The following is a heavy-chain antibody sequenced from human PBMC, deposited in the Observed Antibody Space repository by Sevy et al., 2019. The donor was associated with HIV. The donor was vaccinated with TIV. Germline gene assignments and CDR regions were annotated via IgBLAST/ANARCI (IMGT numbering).Heavy chain of an antibody. CDR3: ARGYCSGGSCYYYYYGMDV. Sequence: GGSLRLSCAASGFTFSSYWMSWVRQAPGKGLEWVANIKQGGTEKYYVDSVKGRFTIPRDNAKNSLYLQMNSLRAEDTAVYYCARGYCSGGSCYYYYYGMDVWGQGTTVTVSS. D-gene: IGHD2-15*01. CDR2: IKQGGTEK. J-gene: IGHJ6*02. CDR1: GFTFSSYW. V-gene: IGHV3-7*01.